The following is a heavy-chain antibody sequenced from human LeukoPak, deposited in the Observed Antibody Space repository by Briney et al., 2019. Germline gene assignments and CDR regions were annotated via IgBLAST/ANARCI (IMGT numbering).Heavy chain of an antibody. CDR1: GFTFTSSA. Sequence: SVKVSCKASGFTFTSSAMQWVRQARGQRLEWIGWIVVVSGNTNYAQKFQERVTITRDMSTSTAYMELSSLRSEDTAVYYCAADAQYYYDSSGQDTNAFDIWGQGTMVTVSS. CDR3: AADAQYYYDSSGQDTNAFDI. V-gene: IGHV1-58*02. CDR2: IVVVSGNT. D-gene: IGHD3-22*01. J-gene: IGHJ3*02.